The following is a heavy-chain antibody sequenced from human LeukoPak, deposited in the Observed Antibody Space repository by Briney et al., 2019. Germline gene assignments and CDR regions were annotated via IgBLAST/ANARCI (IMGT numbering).Heavy chain of an antibody. J-gene: IGHJ4*02. V-gene: IGHV3-23*01. CDR1: GFTFSSYA. Sequence: GGSLRLSCAASGFTFSSYAMSWVRQAPGKRQEWVSAISGSGGSTYYADSVKGRFTIYRDNSKNTLYLQMSSLRAEDTAVYYCAKDRTNYDFWSSPFDYWGQGTLVTVSS. CDR3: AKDRTNYDFWSSPFDY. D-gene: IGHD3-3*01. CDR2: ISGSGGST.